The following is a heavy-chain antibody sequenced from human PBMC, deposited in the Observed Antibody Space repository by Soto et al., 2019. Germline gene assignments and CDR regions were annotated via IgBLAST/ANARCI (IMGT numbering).Heavy chain of an antibody. D-gene: IGHD6-19*01. V-gene: IGHV1-18*04. Sequence: ASVKASCKASGYTFTSYGMSWVRQSPGQGLEWMGWISADNGNTNYAQKLQCRVTMTTDTSTSTAYMELRSLNAEDTPVYYRARDQEAGYYYRMDVWGQGTTVTVSS. CDR2: ISADNGNT. CDR1: GYTFTSYG. CDR3: ARDQEAGYYYRMDV. J-gene: IGHJ6*02.